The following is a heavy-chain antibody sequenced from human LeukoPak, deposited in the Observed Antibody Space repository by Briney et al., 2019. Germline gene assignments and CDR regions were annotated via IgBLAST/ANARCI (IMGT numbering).Heavy chain of an antibody. D-gene: IGHD3-3*01. J-gene: IGHJ4*02. CDR3: AKGSEYYDFWSGTYYFDY. Sequence: GGSLRLSCAASGFTFSSYAMSWVRQAPGKGLEWVSAISGSGGSTYYADSVKGRFTISRDNSKNTLYLQMNSLRAEDTAVYYCAKGSEYYDFWSGTYYFDYWGQRTLATVSS. CDR2: ISGSGGST. V-gene: IGHV3-23*01. CDR1: GFTFSSYA.